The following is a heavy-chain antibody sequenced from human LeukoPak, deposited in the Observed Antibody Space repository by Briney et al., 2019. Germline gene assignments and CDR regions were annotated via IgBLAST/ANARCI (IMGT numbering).Heavy chain of an antibody. V-gene: IGHV3-23*01. CDR3: ARGGMYYDFWSGYSDAFDI. Sequence: PGGSLRLSCAASGFTFSSYAMSWVRQAPGKGLEWVSAISGSGGSTYYADSVKGRFTISRDNAKNSLYLQMNSLRAEDTAVYYCARGGMYYDFWSGYSDAFDIWGQGTMVTVSS. J-gene: IGHJ3*02. CDR1: GFTFSSYA. CDR2: ISGSGGST. D-gene: IGHD3-3*01.